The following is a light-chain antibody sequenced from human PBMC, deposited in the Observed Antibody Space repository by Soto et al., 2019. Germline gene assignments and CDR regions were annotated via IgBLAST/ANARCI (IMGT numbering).Light chain of an antibody. CDR1: QSVSSSY. Sequence: EIVLTQSPGTLSLSPGERATLSCRASQSVSSSYLAWYQQTPGQAPRLLIYGASSRATGIPDRFSGSGSGTDFTLTISRLEPEDFAVYYWQQYDSSPLTFGGGTKVEIK. CDR3: QQYDSSPLT. J-gene: IGKJ4*01. V-gene: IGKV3-20*01. CDR2: GAS.